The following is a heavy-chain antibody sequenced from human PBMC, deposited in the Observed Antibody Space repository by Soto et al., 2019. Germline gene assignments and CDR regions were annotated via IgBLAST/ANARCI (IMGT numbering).Heavy chain of an antibody. CDR2: IGGSGGST. J-gene: IGHJ4*02. CDR3: AKDLRGSGSFLSLFDY. Sequence: HPGGSLRLSCIASGFTFNNYAMSWVRQTPGKGLEWVTGIGGSGGSTYYADSVKGRFTISRDSSKNTLYLQMNSLRAEDTGVYYCAKDLRGSGSFLSLFDYWGQGTPVTVAS. CDR1: GFTFNNYA. V-gene: IGHV3-23*01. D-gene: IGHD3-10*01.